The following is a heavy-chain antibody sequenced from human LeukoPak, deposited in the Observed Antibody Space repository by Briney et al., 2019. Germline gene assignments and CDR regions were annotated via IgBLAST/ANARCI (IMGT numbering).Heavy chain of an antibody. D-gene: IGHD3-16*01. Sequence: ASVKVSCKVSGYTLTELSMHWVRQAPGKGLEWMGGFDPEDGETIYAQKFQGRVTMTEDTSTDTAYMELSSLRSEDTAVYYCATGVGRLRLGELPHWGQGTLVTVSS. V-gene: IGHV1-24*01. CDR2: FDPEDGET. J-gene: IGHJ4*02. CDR3: ATGVGRLRLGELPH. CDR1: GYTLTELS.